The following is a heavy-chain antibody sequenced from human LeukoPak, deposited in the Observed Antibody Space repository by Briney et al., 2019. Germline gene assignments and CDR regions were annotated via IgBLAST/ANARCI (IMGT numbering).Heavy chain of an antibody. D-gene: IGHD3-22*01. CDR3: AREKLSFFDSSGYFDY. CDR2: ISSSGSAI. Sequence: TGGSLRLSCAASGFTFSSYEMNWVRQAQGKGLEWVSFISSSGSAIPYADSVRGRFTISRDNAKNSLYLQMSRLRAEYTTVYYCAREKLSFFDSSGYFDYWGQGTVVTVSS. CDR1: GFTFSSYE. V-gene: IGHV3-48*03. J-gene: IGHJ4*02.